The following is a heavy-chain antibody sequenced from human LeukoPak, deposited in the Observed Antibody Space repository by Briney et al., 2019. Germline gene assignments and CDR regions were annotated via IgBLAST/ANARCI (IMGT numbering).Heavy chain of an antibody. D-gene: IGHD3-16*01. CDR3: ARDNDSRDPPHFDY. CDR2: INPNNGGT. V-gene: IGHV1-2*02. J-gene: IGHJ4*02. CDR1: GYTFTGCY. Sequence: ASVKVSCKASGYTFTGCYMHWVRQAPGQGLEWMGWINPNNGGTNYAQKFQGRVTMTRDTSISTAYMELSRLRSDDTAVYYCARDNDSRDPPHFDYWGQGTLVTVSA.